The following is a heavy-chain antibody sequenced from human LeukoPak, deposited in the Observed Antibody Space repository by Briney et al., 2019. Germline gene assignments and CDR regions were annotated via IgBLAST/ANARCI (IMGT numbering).Heavy chain of an antibody. J-gene: IGHJ4*02. CDR2: ISSSSSYI. CDR1: GFTLSDYS. Sequence: GGSLRLSCAASGFTLSDYSMNWVRQSPGKGLDWVSSISSSSSYIYYADSVKGRFTISRDNAKNTLYLQMNSLRAEDTAVYYCARARGGLAASDYWGQGTLVTVSS. D-gene: IGHD6-13*01. V-gene: IGHV3-21*01. CDR3: ARARGGLAASDY.